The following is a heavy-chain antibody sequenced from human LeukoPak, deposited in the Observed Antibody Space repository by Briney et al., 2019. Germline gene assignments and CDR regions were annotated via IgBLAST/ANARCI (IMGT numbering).Heavy chain of an antibody. D-gene: IGHD5-18*01. V-gene: IGHV4-34*01. CDR1: GGSFSGYY. J-gene: IGHJ3*02. CDR2: INHSGST. CDR3: ARVWGYDAFAI. Sequence: SETLSLACAVYGGSFSGYYWSWIRQPPGKGLEWIGEINHSGSTNYNPSLQSRVTISVDTSKNQFSLKLSSVTAADTAVYYCARVWGYDAFAIWGQGTMVTVSS.